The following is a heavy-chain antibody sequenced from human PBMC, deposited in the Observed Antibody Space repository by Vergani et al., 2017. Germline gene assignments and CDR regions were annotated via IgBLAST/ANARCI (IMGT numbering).Heavy chain of an antibody. CDR3: ARXAPRGGYYYYGMDV. V-gene: IGHV4-38-2*01. J-gene: IGHJ6*02. D-gene: IGHD3-16*01. CDR1: GYSISSGYY. Sequence: QVQLQESDPGLVKPSETLSLTCAVSGYSISSGYYWGWIRQPPGKGLEWIGSIYHSGSTYYNPSLKSRVTISVDTSKNQFSLKLSSVTAADTAVYYCARXAPRGGYYYYGMDVWGQGTTVTVSS. CDR2: IYHSGST.